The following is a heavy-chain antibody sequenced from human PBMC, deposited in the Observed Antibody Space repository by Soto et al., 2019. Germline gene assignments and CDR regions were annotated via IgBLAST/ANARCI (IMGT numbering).Heavy chain of an antibody. Sequence: QVQLVQSGAEVKKPGASVKVSCKASGYTFTNYGISWVRQAPGQGLEWMGWINAYNGNTKYAQKLQGRVTMTTDTATGTAYMELRPLGSDDTAVYYCARDQTMAHFDYWGQGTLVTVSS. CDR1: GYTFTNYG. V-gene: IGHV1-18*01. J-gene: IGHJ4*02. CDR2: INAYNGNT. D-gene: IGHD3-10*01. CDR3: ARDQTMAHFDY.